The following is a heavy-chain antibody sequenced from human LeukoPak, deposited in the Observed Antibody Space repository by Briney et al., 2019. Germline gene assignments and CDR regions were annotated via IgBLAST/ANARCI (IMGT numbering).Heavy chain of an antibody. CDR2: ISYDGSNK. D-gene: IGHD6-19*01. V-gene: IGHV3-30-3*01. J-gene: IGHJ4*02. CDR1: GFTFSSYA. Sequence: GGSLRLSCAASGFTFSSYAMHWVRQAPGKGLEWVAVISYDGSNKYYADSVKGRFTISRDNSKNTLYLQMNSLRAEDTAVYYCARVAEGYSSGWYPTGYFDYWGQGTLVTVS. CDR3: ARVAEGYSSGWYPTGYFDY.